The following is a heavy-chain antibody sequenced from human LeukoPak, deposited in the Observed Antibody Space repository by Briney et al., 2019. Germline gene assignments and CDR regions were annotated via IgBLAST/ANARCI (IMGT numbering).Heavy chain of an antibody. D-gene: IGHD1-26*01. J-gene: IGHJ4*02. Sequence: SVKVSCKASGGTFSSYAINWVRQAPGQGPEWMGGIIPIFGRANYAQKFQGRVTMTTDESTSTAYMELSSLGSEDTAVYYCARVFARSGEISGSYFYYWGQGTLVTVSS. V-gene: IGHV1-69*05. CDR2: IIPIFGRA. CDR1: GGTFSSYA. CDR3: ARVFARSGEISGSYFYY.